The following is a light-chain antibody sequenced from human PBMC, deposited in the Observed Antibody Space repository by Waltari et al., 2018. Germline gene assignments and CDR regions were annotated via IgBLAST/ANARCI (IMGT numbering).Light chain of an antibody. V-gene: IGKV1-9*01. CDR3: QQLNSYPRIT. Sequence: IQLTQSPSSLSASVGDRVTITCRASQGISSYLAWYQQKPGKAPKLLIYAASTLQSGFPSRFSGSGSGTDFTLTISSLQPEDFATYYCQQLNSYPRITFGQGTRLEIK. J-gene: IGKJ5*01. CDR1: QGISSY. CDR2: AAS.